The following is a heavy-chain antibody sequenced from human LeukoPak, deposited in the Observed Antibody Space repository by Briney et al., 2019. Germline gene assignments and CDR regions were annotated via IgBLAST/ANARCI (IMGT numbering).Heavy chain of an antibody. CDR1: GYSFTSYW. J-gene: IGHJ4*02. D-gene: IGHD2-15*01. Sequence: GESLKISCKGSGYSFTSYWIGWVRQAPGQRLEWMGWINAGNGNTKYSQNFQGRVTVTRDTSASTVYMELSSLRSEDTAVYYCTSTLGYCSGGSCYRFDNWGQGTLVTVSS. V-gene: IGHV1-3*01. CDR2: INAGNGNT. CDR3: TSTLGYCSGGSCYRFDN.